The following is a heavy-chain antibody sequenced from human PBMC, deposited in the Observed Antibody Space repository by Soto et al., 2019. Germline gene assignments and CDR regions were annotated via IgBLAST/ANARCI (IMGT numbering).Heavy chain of an antibody. V-gene: IGHV5-10-1*01. Sequence: GESLQISCKGSGYSFAGYWITWVRQKPGKGLEWMGRIDPSDSQTYYSPSFRGHVTISVTKSITTVFLQWSSLRASDTAMYYCARQIYDSDTGPNFQYYFDSWGQGTPVTVSS. CDR1: GYSFAGYW. CDR3: ARQIYDSDTGPNFQYYFDS. J-gene: IGHJ4*02. CDR2: IDPSDSQT. D-gene: IGHD3-22*01.